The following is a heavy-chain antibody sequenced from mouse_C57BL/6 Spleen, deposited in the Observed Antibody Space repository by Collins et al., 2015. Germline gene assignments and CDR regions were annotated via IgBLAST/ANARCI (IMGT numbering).Heavy chain of an antibody. CDR1: GFTFSSFG. CDR2: ISSGSSTI. V-gene: IGHV5-17*02. D-gene: IGHD2-1*01. CDR3: AREDGNYRAVDY. J-gene: IGHJ4*01. Sequence: DVQLVESGGGLVQPGGSRKLSCAASGFTFSSFGMHWVRQAPEKGLEWVAYISSGSSTIYYADTVKGRFTISRDNPKNTLFLQMTSLRSEDTAMYYCAREDGNYRAVDYWGQGTSVTVSS.